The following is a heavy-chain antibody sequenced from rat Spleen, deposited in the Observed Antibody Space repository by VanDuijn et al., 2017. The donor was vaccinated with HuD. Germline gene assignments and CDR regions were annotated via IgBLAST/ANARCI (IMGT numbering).Heavy chain of an antibody. J-gene: IGHJ1*01. CDR1: GFTFSDFY. V-gene: IGHV5-25*01. CDR2: ISIGGGNT. Sequence: EVQLVESDGGLVQPERSLKLSCAASGFTFSDFYMAWVRQAPTKGLEWVASISIGGGNTYYRDSVTGRFTISRDDAKSTLYLQMDSLRSEDTATYYCARHGEQLFDFWGPGTMVTVSS. CDR3: ARHGEQLFDF. D-gene: IGHD1-10*01.